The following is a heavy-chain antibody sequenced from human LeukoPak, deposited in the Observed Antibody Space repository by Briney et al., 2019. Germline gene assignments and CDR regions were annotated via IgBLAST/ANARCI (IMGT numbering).Heavy chain of an antibody. D-gene: IGHD3-3*01. CDR3: AKTHLYDFWSGLFDY. V-gene: IGHV3-23*01. CDR1: GFILSSYA. J-gene: IGHJ4*02. CDR2: IGGGGTT. Sequence: GGSLRLSCAASGFILSSYAMSWVRQAPGKGLEWVSAIGGGGTTYYADSVKGRFTISRDNSKNTLYLQMNSLRAEDTAVYYCAKTHLYDFWSGLFDYWGQGTLVTVSS.